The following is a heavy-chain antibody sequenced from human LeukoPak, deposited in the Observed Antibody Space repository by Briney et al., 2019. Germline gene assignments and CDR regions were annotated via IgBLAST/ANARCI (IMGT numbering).Heavy chain of an antibody. J-gene: IGHJ4*02. Sequence: GGSLRLSCAASGFTFSSYAMSRVRQAPGKGLEWVSYISSSSSTIYYADSVKGRFTISRDNAKNSLYLQMNSLRAEDTAVYYCARYSSRIDYWGQGTLVTVSS. CDR1: GFTFSSYA. D-gene: IGHD6-13*01. V-gene: IGHV3-48*01. CDR3: ARYSSRIDY. CDR2: ISSSSSTI.